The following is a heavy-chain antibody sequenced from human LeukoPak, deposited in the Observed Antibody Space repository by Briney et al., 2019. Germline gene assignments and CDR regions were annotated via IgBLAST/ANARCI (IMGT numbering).Heavy chain of an antibody. Sequence: ASVKVSCKASGYTFTSYDINWVRQATGQGLEWMGWMNPNSGNTGYAQKFQGRVTMTRNTSISTAYMELSSLRSEDTAVHYCARALQYYDILTGYYKGYYYYYMDVWGKGTTVTVSS. J-gene: IGHJ6*03. V-gene: IGHV1-8*01. CDR3: ARALQYYDILTGYYKGYYYYYMDV. D-gene: IGHD3-9*01. CDR2: MNPNSGNT. CDR1: GYTFTSYD.